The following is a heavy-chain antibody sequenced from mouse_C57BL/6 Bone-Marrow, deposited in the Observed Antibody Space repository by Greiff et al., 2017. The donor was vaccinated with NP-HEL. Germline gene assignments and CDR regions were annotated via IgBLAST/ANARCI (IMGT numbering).Heavy chain of an antibody. V-gene: IGHV1-15*01. CDR3: TRERNWEGY. J-gene: IGHJ2*01. D-gene: IGHD4-1*01. Sequence: VQLQQSGAELVRPGASVTLSCKASGYTFTDYEMHWVKQTPVHGLEWIGAIDPETGGTAYNQKFKGKAILTADKSSRTAYMELRSLTSEDSAVYYCTRERNWEGYWGQGTTLTVSS. CDR1: GYTFTDYE. CDR2: IDPETGGT.